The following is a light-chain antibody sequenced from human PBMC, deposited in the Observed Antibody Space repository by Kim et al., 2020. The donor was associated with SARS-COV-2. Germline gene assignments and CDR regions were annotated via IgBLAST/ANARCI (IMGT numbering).Light chain of an antibody. V-gene: IGKV3-15*01. CDR3: QQYNYWPVT. CDR1: QSVNTN. Sequence: VMTQSPATLSLSPGERATLSCRASQSVNTNFAWYQQKPGQAPRLLIYAASTRATGIPTRFSGSGSGTEFTLTISSLQSEDFAVYYCQQYNYWPVTFGQGTKLEI. J-gene: IGKJ1*01. CDR2: AAS.